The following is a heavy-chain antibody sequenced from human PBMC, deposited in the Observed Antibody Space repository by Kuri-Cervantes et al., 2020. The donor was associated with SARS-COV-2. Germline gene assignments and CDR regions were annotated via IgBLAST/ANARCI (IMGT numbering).Heavy chain of an antibody. CDR3: AKDLQHYDFWSGYYKVDAFDI. Sequence: LSLICAASGFTFSSYAMHWVRQAPGKGLEWVAVISYDGSNKYYADSVKGRFTISRDNSKNTLYLQMNSLRAEDTAVYYCAKDLQHYDFWSGYYKVDAFDIWGQGTMVTVSS. J-gene: IGHJ3*02. V-gene: IGHV3-30-3*01. D-gene: IGHD3-3*01. CDR2: ISYDGSNK. CDR1: GFTFSSYA.